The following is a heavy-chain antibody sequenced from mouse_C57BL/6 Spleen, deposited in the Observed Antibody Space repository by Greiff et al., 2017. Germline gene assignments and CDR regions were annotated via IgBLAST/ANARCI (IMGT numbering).Heavy chain of an antibody. CDR2: ISYDGSN. Sequence: VQLKESGPGLVKPSQSLSLTCSVTGYSITSGYYWNWIRQFPGNKLEWMGYISYDGSNNYNPSLKNRISITRDTSKNQFFLKLNSVTTEDTATYYCARDRPSITTEGFDVWGTGTTVTVSS. CDR1: GYSITSGYY. D-gene: IGHD1-1*01. J-gene: IGHJ1*03. CDR3: ARDRPSITTEGFDV. V-gene: IGHV3-6*01.